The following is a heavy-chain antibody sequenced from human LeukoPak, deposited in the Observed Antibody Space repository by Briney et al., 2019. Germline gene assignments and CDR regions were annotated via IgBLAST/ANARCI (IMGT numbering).Heavy chain of an antibody. J-gene: IGHJ4*02. CDR1: GFTFSSYT. CDR2: IASDGSST. D-gene: IGHD4-23*01. CDR3: ARGRPHGNDY. Sequence: GGSLRLSCAASGFTFSSYTMAWVRQAPGKGLVWVSRIASDGSSTTYADSVKGRFSISRDNAKNTLYLQMNSLRVEDTAVYYCARGRPHGNDYWGQGTLVTVSS. V-gene: IGHV3-74*01.